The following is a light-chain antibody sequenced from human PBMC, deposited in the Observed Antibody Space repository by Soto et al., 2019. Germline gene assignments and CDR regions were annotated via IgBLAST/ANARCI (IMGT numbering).Light chain of an antibody. CDR3: QTWGTGIVV. Sequence: QLVLTQSPSASASLGASVKLTCTLSSGHSIYAIAWHQQQPEKGPRYLMNVNSDGSHSKGDGIPDRFSGSSSGAERYLTISSLQSEDEADYYCQTWGTGIVVFGGGTKVTVL. CDR1: SGHSIYA. CDR2: VNSDGSH. J-gene: IGLJ2*01. V-gene: IGLV4-69*01.